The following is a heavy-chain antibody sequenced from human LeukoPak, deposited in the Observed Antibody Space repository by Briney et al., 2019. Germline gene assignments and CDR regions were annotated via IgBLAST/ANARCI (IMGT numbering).Heavy chain of an antibody. CDR1: GGSISSYY. J-gene: IGHJ4*02. Sequence: PSETLSLTCTVSGGSISSYYWSWIRQPPGKGLEWIGYIYYSGSTNYNPSLKSRVTISVDTSKNQFSLKLSSVTAADTAVYYCARSEMATGDFDYWGQGILVTVSS. CDR3: ARSEMATGDFDY. CDR2: IYYSGST. V-gene: IGHV4-59*01. D-gene: IGHD5-24*01.